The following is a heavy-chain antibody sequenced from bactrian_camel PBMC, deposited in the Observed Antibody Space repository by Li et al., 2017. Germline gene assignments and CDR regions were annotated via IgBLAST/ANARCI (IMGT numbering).Heavy chain of an antibody. CDR3: AVDSSFVTCD. V-gene: IGHV3S60*01. CDR1: GFTFDEPA. J-gene: IGHJ4*01. Sequence: HVQLVESGASSVQAGGSLRLSCTGSGFTFDEPAKRWYRQVPGNECELISSISSDGTTYYSDSVKGRFTISQGTAKTTVYLQMDNLKPEDTAVYYCAVDSSFVTCDGAQGTQVTVS. D-gene: IGHD7*01. CDR2: ISSDGTT.